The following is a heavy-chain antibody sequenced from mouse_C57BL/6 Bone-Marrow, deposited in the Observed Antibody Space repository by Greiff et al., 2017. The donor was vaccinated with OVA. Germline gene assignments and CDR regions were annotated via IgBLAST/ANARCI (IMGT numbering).Heavy chain of an antibody. J-gene: IGHJ4*01. CDR3: VRPGLGYGSSDAMDY. Sequence: EVQVVESGGGLVQPKGSLKLSCAASGFSFNTYAMNWVRQAPGKGLEWVARIRSKSNNYATYYADSVKDRFTISRDDSESMLYLQMNNLKTEDTAMYYCVRPGLGYGSSDAMDYWGQGTSVTVSS. CDR1: GFSFNTYA. CDR2: IRSKSNNYAT. D-gene: IGHD1-1*01. V-gene: IGHV10-1*01.